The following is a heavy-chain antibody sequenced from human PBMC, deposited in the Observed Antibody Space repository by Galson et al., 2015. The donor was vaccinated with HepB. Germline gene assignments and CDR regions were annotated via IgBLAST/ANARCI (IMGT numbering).Heavy chain of an antibody. J-gene: IGHJ4*02. CDR3: AKDPET. V-gene: IGHV3-30*18. Sequence: SLRLSCAASGFTFSSYGMHWVRRAPGKGLEWVAVISYDGSNKYYADSVKGRFTISRDNSKNTLYLQMNSLRAEDTAVYYCAKDPETWGQGTLVTVSS. CDR1: GFTFSSYG. CDR2: ISYDGSNK.